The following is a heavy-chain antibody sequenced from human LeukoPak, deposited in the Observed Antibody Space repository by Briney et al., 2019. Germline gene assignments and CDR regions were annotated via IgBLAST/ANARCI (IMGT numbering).Heavy chain of an antibody. Sequence: GGSLRLSCTASQFTFSSYSLNWVRQAPGKGLEWVSSISTSSRYIYYADSVKGRFTISRDNAKNSLFLQMNSLRAEDTAVYYCARDYSPPHYYDSSGYFDSWGQGTLVTVSP. CDR2: ISTSSRYI. D-gene: IGHD3-22*01. CDR1: QFTFSSYS. V-gene: IGHV3-21*01. CDR3: ARDYSPPHYYDSSGYFDS. J-gene: IGHJ4*02.